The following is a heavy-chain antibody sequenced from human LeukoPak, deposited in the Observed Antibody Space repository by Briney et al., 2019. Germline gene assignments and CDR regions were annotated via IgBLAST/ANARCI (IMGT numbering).Heavy chain of an antibody. Sequence: PGGSLRLSCAASGFTFSDYYMSWIRQAPGKGLEWVSYISSSGSTIYYADSVKGRFTISRDNAKNSLYLQMNSLRAEDTAVYYWARGEIDPRYSYGYEGGYYYYGMDVGGQGTTVTVSS. J-gene: IGHJ6*02. CDR2: ISSSGSTI. D-gene: IGHD5-18*01. V-gene: IGHV3-11*01. CDR1: GFTFSDYY. CDR3: ARGEIDPRYSYGYEGGYYYYGMDV.